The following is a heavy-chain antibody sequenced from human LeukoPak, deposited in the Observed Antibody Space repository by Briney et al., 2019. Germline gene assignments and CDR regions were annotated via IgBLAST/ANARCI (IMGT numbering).Heavy chain of an antibody. Sequence: PGGSLRLSCAASGFTFSSYSMNWVRQAPGKGLEWVSSISSSSSYIYYADSVKGRFTISRDNAKNSLYLQMNSLRAEDTAVYYCARDARFGELSWSFDYWGQGTLVTVSS. D-gene: IGHD3-10*01. J-gene: IGHJ4*02. CDR1: GFTFSSYS. V-gene: IGHV3-21*01. CDR2: ISSSSSYI. CDR3: ARDARFGELSWSFDY.